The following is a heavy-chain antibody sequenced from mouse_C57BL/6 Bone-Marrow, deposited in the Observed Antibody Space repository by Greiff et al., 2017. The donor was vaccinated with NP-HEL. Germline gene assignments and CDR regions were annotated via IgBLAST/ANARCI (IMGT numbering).Heavy chain of an antibody. Sequence: VQLQQSGTVLARPGASVKMSCKTSGYTFTSYWMHWVKQRPGQGLEWIGAIYPGNSDTSYNQKFKGKAKLTAVTSASTAYMELSSLTNEDSAVYYCTRKATVVAHYAMDYWGQGTSVTVSS. V-gene: IGHV1-5*01. CDR2: IYPGNSDT. D-gene: IGHD1-1*01. CDR1: GYTFTSYW. J-gene: IGHJ4*01. CDR3: TRKATVVAHYAMDY.